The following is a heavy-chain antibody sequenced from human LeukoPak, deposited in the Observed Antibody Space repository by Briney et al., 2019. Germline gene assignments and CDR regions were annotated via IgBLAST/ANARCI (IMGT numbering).Heavy chain of an antibody. V-gene: IGHV4-38-2*02. CDR2: IYHSGST. J-gene: IGHJ4*02. D-gene: IGHD3-16*01. CDR1: GYSISSGYY. Sequence: MSSETLSLTCTVSGYSISSGYYWGWIRQPPGKGLEWIGSIYHSGSTYYNPSLKSRVTMSVDTSENQFSLKLTSVTAADTAVYYCARKSGGAHDYWGQGTLVTVSS. CDR3: ARKSGGAHDY.